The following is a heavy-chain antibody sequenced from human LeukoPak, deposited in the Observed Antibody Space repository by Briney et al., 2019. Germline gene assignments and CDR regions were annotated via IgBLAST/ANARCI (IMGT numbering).Heavy chain of an antibody. CDR1: GFTFSSYG. J-gene: IGHJ4*02. Sequence: PGGSLRLSCAASGFTFSSYGTHWVRQAPGKGLEWVAFIRYDGSNKYYADSVKGRFTISRGNSKDTLYLQMNSLRAEDTAVYYCAKDPVGYDSSGYYLVGGIDYWGQGTLVTVSS. CDR3: AKDPVGYDSSGYYLVGGIDY. V-gene: IGHV3-30*02. CDR2: IRYDGSNK. D-gene: IGHD3-22*01.